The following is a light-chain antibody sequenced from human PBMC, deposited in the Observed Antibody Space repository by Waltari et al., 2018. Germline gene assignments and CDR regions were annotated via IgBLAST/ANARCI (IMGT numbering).Light chain of an antibody. J-gene: IGKJ2*01. CDR3: QQYKSHHT. CDR1: QSISVW. Sequence: DIQMTQSPSTLSASVGERVTITCRASQSISVWLAWYQQKAGKAPNLLIYKASSLESGVPSRFSGSGSGTEFTLTISSLQPEDFATYYCQQYKSHHTFGQGTKLEI. V-gene: IGKV1-5*03. CDR2: KAS.